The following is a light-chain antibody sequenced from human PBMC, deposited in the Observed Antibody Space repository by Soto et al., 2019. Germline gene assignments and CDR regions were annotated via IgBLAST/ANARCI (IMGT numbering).Light chain of an antibody. J-gene: IGKJ1*01. CDR1: QSVSLS. V-gene: IGKV3-15*01. Sequence: EIVLTQSPGTLSVSLGDSATLSCRASQSVSLSLAWFQMRPGQPPRLLIYGASTRATDIPARFSGSGSGTDFTLTISSLQSEEFAGYFCQQYHIWPSWTFGQATKVDSK. CDR3: QQYHIWPSWT. CDR2: GAS.